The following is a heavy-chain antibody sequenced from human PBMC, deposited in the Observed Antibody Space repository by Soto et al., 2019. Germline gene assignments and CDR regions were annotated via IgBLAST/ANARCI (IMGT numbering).Heavy chain of an antibody. D-gene: IGHD1-7*01. CDR2: ISSSSSFI. V-gene: IGHV3-21*01. CDR3: AVGEETGTPYFGN. CDR1: GFTFSSYS. J-gene: IGHJ4*02. Sequence: EVQLLESGGGLVKPGGSLRLSCTASGFTFSSYSMNWVRRAPGKGLEWVSSISSSSSFIYSAGSVKGRFTISRDNAKNELDLQMNSLRAEDTAVYYCAVGEETGTPYFGNWGEGTLVTVSS.